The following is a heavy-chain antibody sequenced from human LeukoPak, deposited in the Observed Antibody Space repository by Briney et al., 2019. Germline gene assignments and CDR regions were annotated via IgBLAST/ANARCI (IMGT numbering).Heavy chain of an antibody. V-gene: IGHV1-8*01. CDR1: GYTFTSYD. Sequence: ASVKVSCKASGYTFTSYDINWVRQATGQGLEWMGWMKPNSGNTGYAQKFQGRVTMTRNTSISTAYMELSSLRSEDTAVYYCARGRTGYCSGGSCYYYYMDVWGKGTTVTISS. CDR2: MKPNSGNT. D-gene: IGHD2-15*01. J-gene: IGHJ6*03. CDR3: ARGRTGYCSGGSCYYYYMDV.